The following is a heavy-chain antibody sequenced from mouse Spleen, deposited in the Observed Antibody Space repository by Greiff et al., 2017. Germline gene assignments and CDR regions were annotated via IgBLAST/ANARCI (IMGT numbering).Heavy chain of an antibody. V-gene: IGHV2-2*02. CDR3: ARNDYYGSSYAMDY. D-gene: IGHD1-1*01. CDR1: GFSLTSYG. Sequence: QVQLKESGPGLVQPSQSLSITCTVSGFSLTSYGVHWVRQSPGKGLEWLGVIWSGGSTDYNAAFISRLSISKDNSKSQVFFKMNSLQANDTAIYYCARNDYYGSSYAMDYWGQGTSVTVSS. J-gene: IGHJ4*01. CDR2: IWSGGST.